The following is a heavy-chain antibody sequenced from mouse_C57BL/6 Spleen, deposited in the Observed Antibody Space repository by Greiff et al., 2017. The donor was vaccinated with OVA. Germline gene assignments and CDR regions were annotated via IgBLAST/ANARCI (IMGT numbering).Heavy chain of an antibody. CDR2: IYPGDGDT. Sequence: QVQLQQSGAELVKPGASVKISCTASGYAFSSYWMNWVKQRPGKGLEWIGQIYPGDGDTNYNGKFKGKATLTADKSSSTAYMQLSSLTSEDSAVYFCARSGRIYYDYEGENYFDDWGQGTTLTVSS. CDR3: ARSGRIYYDYEGENYFDD. D-gene: IGHD2-4*01. V-gene: IGHV1-80*01. J-gene: IGHJ2*01. CDR1: GYAFSSYW.